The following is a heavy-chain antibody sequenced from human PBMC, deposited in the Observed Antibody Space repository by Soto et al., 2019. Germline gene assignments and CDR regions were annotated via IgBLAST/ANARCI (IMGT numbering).Heavy chain of an antibody. CDR2: IDPSDSYT. Sequence: GESLKISCKGSGYSFTSYWISWVRQMPGKGLEWMGRIDPSDSYTNYSPSFQGHVTISADKSISTAYLQWSSLKASDTAMYYCATGVGSGYYYYGLDVWGPGTTVSVSS. CDR3: ATGVGSGYYYYGLDV. V-gene: IGHV5-10-1*01. CDR1: GYSFTSYW. J-gene: IGHJ6*02.